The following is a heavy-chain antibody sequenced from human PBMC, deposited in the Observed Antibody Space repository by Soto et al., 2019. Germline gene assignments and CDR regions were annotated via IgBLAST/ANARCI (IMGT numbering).Heavy chain of an antibody. D-gene: IGHD4-17*01. CDR3: ARETDGTTVTDYYYYGMDV. V-gene: IGHV1-69*08. J-gene: IGHJ6*02. CDR2: IIPILGIA. Sequence: QVQLVQSGAEVKKPGSSVKVSCKASGGTFSSYTISWVRQAPGQGLEWMGRIIPILGIANYAQKFQGRVTITVDKSTSTAYMELSSLRSEDTAVYYCARETDGTTVTDYYYYGMDVWGQGTTVTVSS. CDR1: GGTFSSYT.